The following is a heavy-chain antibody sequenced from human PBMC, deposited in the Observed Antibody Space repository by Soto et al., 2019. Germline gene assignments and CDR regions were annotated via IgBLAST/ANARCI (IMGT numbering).Heavy chain of an antibody. J-gene: IGHJ6*02. CDR3: AKTFGYCSSTSCPYYGMDV. Sequence: PGGSLRLSCAASGFTFSSYAMSWVRQAPGKGLEWVSAISGSGGSTYYADSVKGRFTISRDNSKNTLYLQMNSLRAEDTAVYYCAKTFGYCSSTSCPYYGMDVWGQGTTVTVSS. D-gene: IGHD2-2*01. CDR2: ISGSGGST. CDR1: GFTFSSYA. V-gene: IGHV3-23*01.